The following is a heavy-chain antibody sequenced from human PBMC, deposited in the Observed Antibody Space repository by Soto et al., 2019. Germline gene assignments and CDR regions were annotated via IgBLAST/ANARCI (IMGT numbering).Heavy chain of an antibody. CDR1: AYTFTSNC. V-gene: IGHV1-18*01. D-gene: IGHD3-3*01. CDR2: ISAYNGNT. J-gene: IGHJ4*01. CDR3: VRGGYYIPFLY. Sequence: SMKFSSNTSAYTFTSNCISCVRQAPGQGLEWMGWISAYNGNTNYTQKLQGRVTITTDTSTNPAYMKLRSLSSDDTAVYYCVRGGYYIPFLYW.